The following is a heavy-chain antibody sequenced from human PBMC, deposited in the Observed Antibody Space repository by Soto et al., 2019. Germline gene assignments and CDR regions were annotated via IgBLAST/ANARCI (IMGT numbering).Heavy chain of an antibody. V-gene: IGHV3-33*01. CDR3: AREGGYSYGYRGYFDY. J-gene: IGHJ4*02. Sequence: QVQLVESGGGVVQPGRSLRLSCAASGFTFSSYGMHWVRQAPGKGLEWVAVIWYDGSNKYYADSVKGRFTISRDNSKNTLYLQMNGLRAEDTAVYYCAREGGYSYGYRGYFDYGGQGTLVTVSS. CDR2: IWYDGSNK. CDR1: GFTFSSYG. D-gene: IGHD5-18*01.